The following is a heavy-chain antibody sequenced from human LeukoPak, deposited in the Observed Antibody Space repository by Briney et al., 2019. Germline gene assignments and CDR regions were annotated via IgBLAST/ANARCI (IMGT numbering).Heavy chain of an antibody. J-gene: IGHJ4*02. Sequence: RGSLRLSCAASGFTFSSCAMSWVRQAPGKGLEWVSTIIDSGNSIYYTDSVEGRFTISRDNSKDTLYLQMDSLRAGDTAVYYCAKDPIFSGSYGVFDSWGQGTLVTVSS. D-gene: IGHD1-26*01. CDR3: AKDPIFSGSYGVFDS. CDR1: GFTFSSCA. CDR2: IIDSGNSI. V-gene: IGHV3-23*01.